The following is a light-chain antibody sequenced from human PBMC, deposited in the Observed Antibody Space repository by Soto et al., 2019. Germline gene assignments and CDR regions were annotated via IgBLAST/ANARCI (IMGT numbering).Light chain of an antibody. V-gene: IGLV2-14*03. CDR1: SSDVGGFNS. Sequence: QSVLTQPASVSVSPGQSITIFCTGTSSDVGGFNSVSWYQLRPGTAPNLILYHIVDRPPGDSFRFSGSKLDDTAPQTISRLQPADEADYFRSSYTSTIPNVFGSGTRVTGL. CDR2: HIV. CDR3: SSYTSTIPNV. J-gene: IGLJ1*01.